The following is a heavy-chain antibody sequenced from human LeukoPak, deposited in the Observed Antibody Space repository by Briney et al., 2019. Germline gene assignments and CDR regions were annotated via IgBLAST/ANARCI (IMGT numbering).Heavy chain of an antibody. Sequence: PGGSLRLSCAASGFTFSSYGMHWVRQAPGKGLEWVAFIRYDGSNKYYADSVKGRFTISRDNSKNTLYLQMNSLRAEDTAVYYCAKDPRWSEAYYYDRTLTAFDIWGQGTMVTVPS. CDR3: AKDPRWSEAYYYDRTLTAFDI. D-gene: IGHD3-22*01. V-gene: IGHV3-30*02. J-gene: IGHJ3*02. CDR1: GFTFSSYG. CDR2: IRYDGSNK.